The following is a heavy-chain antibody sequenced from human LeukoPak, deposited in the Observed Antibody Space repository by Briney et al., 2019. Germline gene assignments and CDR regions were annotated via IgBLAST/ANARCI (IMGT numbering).Heavy chain of an antibody. CDR1: GFSFSAAW. V-gene: IGHV3-7*03. Sequence: GGSLRLSCEASGFSFSAAWMTWVRQAPGKGLEWVATIKDDGSDKYYVDSVKGRFTLSRDNAKNLVYLQMSSLRAEDTAVYYCAKMQGYFDYWGQGTLVPVSS. CDR3: AKMQGYFDY. J-gene: IGHJ4*02. CDR2: IKDDGSDK.